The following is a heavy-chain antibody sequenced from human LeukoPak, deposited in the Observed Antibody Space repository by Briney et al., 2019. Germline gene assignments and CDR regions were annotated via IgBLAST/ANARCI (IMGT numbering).Heavy chain of an antibody. J-gene: IGHJ4*02. CDR3: ARDPRDGYSSALIDY. V-gene: IGHV1-46*01. CDR1: GYTFTSYY. Sequence: ASVKVSCKASGYTFTSYYMHWVRQAPGQGLEWMGIINPSGGSTSYAQKFQGRVTMTRDTSTSTVYMELSSLRSEDTAVYYCARDPRDGYSSALIDYWGQGTLVTVSS. D-gene: IGHD5-24*01. CDR2: INPSGGST.